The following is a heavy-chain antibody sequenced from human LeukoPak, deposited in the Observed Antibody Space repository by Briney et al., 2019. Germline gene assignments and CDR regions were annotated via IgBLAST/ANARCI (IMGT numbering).Heavy chain of an antibody. Sequence: SVKVSCTASGGTFSSYAISWVRQAPGQGLEWMGGIIPIFGTANYAQKFQGRVTITADESTSTAYMELSSLRSEDTAVYYCARGENYYDSSGYQYWGQGTLVTVSS. CDR3: ARGENYYDSSGYQY. D-gene: IGHD3-22*01. J-gene: IGHJ4*02. CDR2: IIPIFGTA. V-gene: IGHV1-69*13. CDR1: GGTFSSYA.